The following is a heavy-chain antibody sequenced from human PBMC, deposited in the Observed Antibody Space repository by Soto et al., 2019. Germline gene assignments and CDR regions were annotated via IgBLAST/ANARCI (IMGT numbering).Heavy chain of an antibody. CDR2: IYYSGST. V-gene: IGHV4-30-4*01. CDR1: GGSISSGDYY. Sequence: LSLTCTGSGGSISSGDYYWSWIRQPPGKGLEWIGYIYYSGSTYYNPSLKSRVTISVDTSKNQFSLKLSSVTAADTAVYYCARARRSGEDTNWFDPWGQGTLVTVSS. D-gene: IGHD3-16*01. CDR3: ARARRSGEDTNWFDP. J-gene: IGHJ5*02.